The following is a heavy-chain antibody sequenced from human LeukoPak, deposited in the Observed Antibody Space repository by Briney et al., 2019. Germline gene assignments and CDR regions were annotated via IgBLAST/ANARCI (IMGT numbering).Heavy chain of an antibody. D-gene: IGHD2-2*01. CDR1: GFTVSSNY. J-gene: IGHJ6*02. V-gene: IGHV3-53*01. CDR2: IYSGGST. Sequence: PGGSLRLSCAASGFTVSSNYMSWVRQAPGKGLEWVSVIYSGGSTYYADSVKGRFTISRDNSKNTLYLQMNSLRAEDTAVYYCARDLEYCSSTSCKEGYYYGMDVWGHGTTVTVSS. CDR3: ARDLEYCSSTSCKEGYYYGMDV.